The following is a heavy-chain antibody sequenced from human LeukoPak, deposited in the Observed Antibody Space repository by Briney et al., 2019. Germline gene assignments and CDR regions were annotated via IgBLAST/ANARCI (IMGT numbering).Heavy chain of an antibody. Sequence: GESLKISCKGSGYSFTSYWIGWVRQMPGKGLEWMGIIYPGDSDTRYSPSFQGQVTISADKSISTAYLQWSSLKASDTAMYYCARHMLRDGYNTKNDAFDIWGQGTMVTVSS. D-gene: IGHD5-24*01. CDR2: IYPGDSDT. CDR1: GYSFTSYW. J-gene: IGHJ3*02. CDR3: ARHMLRDGYNTKNDAFDI. V-gene: IGHV5-51*01.